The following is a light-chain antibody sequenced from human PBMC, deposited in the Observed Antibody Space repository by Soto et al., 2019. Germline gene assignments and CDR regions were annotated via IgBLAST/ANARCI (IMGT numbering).Light chain of an antibody. Sequence: QSALTQPASVSGSPGQSITISCTGTSSDVGGYNYVSWYQHHPGKAPKLMIYDVSSRPSGVSNRFSGSKSGNTASLTISGLQAEDEADYYCSSYTSIGTLVILGGGTKLT. J-gene: IGLJ2*01. CDR2: DVS. CDR3: SSYTSIGTLVI. V-gene: IGLV2-14*03. CDR1: SSDVGGYNY.